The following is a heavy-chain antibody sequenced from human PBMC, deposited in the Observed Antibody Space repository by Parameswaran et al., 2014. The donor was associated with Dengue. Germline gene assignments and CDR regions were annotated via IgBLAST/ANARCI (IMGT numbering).Heavy chain of an antibody. CDR2: FDPEDGET. D-gene: IGHD4-17*01. CDR3: ATDGHGDFSTLYYYYGMDV. J-gene: IGHJ6*02. Sequence: WVRQAPGQGLEWMGGFDPEDGETIYAQKFQGRVTMTEDTSTDTAYMELSSLRSEDTAVYYCATDGHGDFSTLYYYYGMDVWGQGTTVTVSS. V-gene: IGHV1-24*01.